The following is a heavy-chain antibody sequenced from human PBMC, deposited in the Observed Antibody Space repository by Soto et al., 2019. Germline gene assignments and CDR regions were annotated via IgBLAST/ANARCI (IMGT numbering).Heavy chain of an antibody. CDR1: GGTFSSYT. CDR3: AREYYYDSSGYLVFDY. V-gene: IGHV1-69*04. D-gene: IGHD3-22*01. CDR2: IIPILGIA. J-gene: IGHJ4*02. Sequence: SVKVSCKASGGTFSSYTISWVRQAPGQGLEWMGRIIPILGIANYAQKFQGRVTITADKSTSTAYMELSSLRSEDTAVYYCAREYYYDSSGYLVFDYWGQGTLVTVSS.